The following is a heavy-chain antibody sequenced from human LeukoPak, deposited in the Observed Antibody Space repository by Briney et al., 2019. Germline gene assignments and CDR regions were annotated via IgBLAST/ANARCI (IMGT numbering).Heavy chain of an antibody. CDR3: ARDPNGDLDY. J-gene: IGHJ4*02. CDR1: GFTFSSYW. Sequence: GGSLRLSCTASGFTFSSYWMHWVRHAPGKGLVWVSRINSDGSSTYYADSVKGRFTISRDNAKNTLYMEMNSLRAEDTAVYYCARDPNGDLDYWGQGTLVTVSS. CDR2: INSDGSST. V-gene: IGHV3-74*01. D-gene: IGHD4-17*01.